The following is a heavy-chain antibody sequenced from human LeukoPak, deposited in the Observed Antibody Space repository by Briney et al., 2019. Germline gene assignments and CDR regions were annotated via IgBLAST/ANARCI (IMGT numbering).Heavy chain of an antibody. V-gene: IGHV4-4*07. CDR3: ARYYCSAAKCPGIDY. CDR1: GGSISSYY. J-gene: IGHJ4*02. Sequence: SETLSLTCTVSGGSISSYYWSWIRQPAGKGLEWIGRIYTSGSTNYNPSLKSRVTMSVDTSKNQFSLKLSSVTAAGTAVYYCARYYCSAAKCPGIDYWGQGTLVTVSS. CDR2: IYTSGST. D-gene: IGHD2-15*01.